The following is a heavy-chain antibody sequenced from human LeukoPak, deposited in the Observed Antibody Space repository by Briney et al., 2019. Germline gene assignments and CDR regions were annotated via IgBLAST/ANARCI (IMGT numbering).Heavy chain of an antibody. D-gene: IGHD6-13*01. CDR2: IYYSGST. CDR3: ARALAAAGLVAFDI. CDR1: GGSISSSSYY. Sequence: SSETLSLTCTVSGGSISSSSYYWGWIRQPPGKGLEWIGSIYYSGSTYYNPSLKSRVTISVDTSKNQFSLKLSSVTAADTAVYYCARALAAAGLVAFDIWGQGTMVTVSS. J-gene: IGHJ3*02. V-gene: IGHV4-39*07.